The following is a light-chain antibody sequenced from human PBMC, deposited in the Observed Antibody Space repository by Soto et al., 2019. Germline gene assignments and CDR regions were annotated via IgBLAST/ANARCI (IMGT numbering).Light chain of an antibody. Sequence: DIQMTQSPSTLSASLGDRVTLTCRASQSISRWLAWYQQKPGKAPKLLISDVSSLERGVPSRFSGSGSGTEFTLPISSLQPADFATYHCQQYETYSQWTFGQGTKVEI. CDR2: DVS. V-gene: IGKV1-5*01. CDR1: QSISRW. CDR3: QQYETYSQWT. J-gene: IGKJ1*01.